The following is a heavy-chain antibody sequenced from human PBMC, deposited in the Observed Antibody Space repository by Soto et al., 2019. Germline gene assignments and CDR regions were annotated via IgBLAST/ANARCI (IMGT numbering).Heavy chain of an antibody. Sequence: QVQLQQWGAGLLKPSETLSLTCAVYGGSFSGYYWSWIRQPPGKGLEYIGEINHSGSTNYNPSLMSRVTISVDTSKNQFSLKLSSVTAADTAVYYCARSYGGNSGTFDFWGQGTLVTVSS. V-gene: IGHV4-34*01. D-gene: IGHD4-17*01. CDR3: ARSYGGNSGTFDF. CDR1: GGSFSGYY. CDR2: INHSGST. J-gene: IGHJ4*02.